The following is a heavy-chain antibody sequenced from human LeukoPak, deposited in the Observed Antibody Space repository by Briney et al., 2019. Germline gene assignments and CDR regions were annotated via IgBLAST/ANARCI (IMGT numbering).Heavy chain of an antibody. CDR3: ARAARQDYYFDC. Sequence: GGSLRLSCAASGFTVSSNYMSWVRQAPGKGLEWVSVIYSGGSTYYADSVKGRFTISRDNSKNTLYLQMNSLRAEETAVYYCARAARQDYYFDCWGHGTLVTVSS. CDR1: GFTVSSNY. D-gene: IGHD6-6*01. CDR2: IYSGGST. J-gene: IGHJ4*01. V-gene: IGHV3-66*02.